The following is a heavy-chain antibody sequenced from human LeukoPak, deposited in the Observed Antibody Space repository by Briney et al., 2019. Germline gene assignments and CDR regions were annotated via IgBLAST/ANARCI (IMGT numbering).Heavy chain of an antibody. CDR1: GFSLSTSGVG. CDR2: IYWDDDK. D-gene: IGHD2-21*02. J-gene: IGHJ4*02. Sequence: GSGSTLVKPTQTLTLTCTFSGFSLSTSGVGAGWIRQPPGKALEWLALIYWDDDKRYSPSLKSRLTITKDTSKNQVVLTMTNMDPVDTATYYCAHATDCGGDCYPYYFDYWGQGTLVTVSS. CDR3: AHATDCGGDCYPYYFDY. V-gene: IGHV2-5*02.